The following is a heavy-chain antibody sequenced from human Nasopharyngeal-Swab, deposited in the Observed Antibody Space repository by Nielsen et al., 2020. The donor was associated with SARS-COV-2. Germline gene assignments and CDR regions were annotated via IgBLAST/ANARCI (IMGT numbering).Heavy chain of an antibody. V-gene: IGHV3-23*01. CDR1: GFTFSSYA. CDR2: ISGSGGST. D-gene: IGHD3-22*01. J-gene: IGHJ5*02. Sequence: GGSLRLSCAASGFTFSSYAMSWVRQAPGKGLEWVSAISGSGGSTYYADSVKGRFTISRDNSKNTLYLQMNSLRAEDTAVYYCVRGASSAFVRWLDPWGQGTLVTVSS. CDR3: VRGASSAFVRWLDP.